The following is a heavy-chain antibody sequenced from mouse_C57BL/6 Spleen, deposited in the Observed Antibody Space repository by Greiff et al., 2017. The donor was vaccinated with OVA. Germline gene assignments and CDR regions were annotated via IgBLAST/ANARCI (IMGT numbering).Heavy chain of an antibody. D-gene: IGHD1-1*01. J-gene: IGHJ3*01. CDR3: ARSDITTVQCAY. Sequence: QVQLQQSGPELVKPGASVKISCKASGYAFSSSWMNWVKQRPGKGLEWIGRIYPGDGDTNYNGKFKGKATLTADKSSSTAYMQLSSLTSEDAAVYLCARSDITTVQCAYWGKGTLVTVSA. CDR2: IYPGDGDT. CDR1: GYAFSSSW. V-gene: IGHV1-82*01.